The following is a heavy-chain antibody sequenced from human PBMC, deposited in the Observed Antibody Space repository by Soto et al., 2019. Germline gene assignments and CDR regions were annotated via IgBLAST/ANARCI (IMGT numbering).Heavy chain of an antibody. V-gene: IGHV1-8*01. CDR2: MNPNSGNT. Sequence: QVQLVQSGAEVKKPGASVKVSCKASGYTFTSYDINWVRQATGQGLEWMGWMNPNSGNTAYAQKFQGRITMTSNTSTSNAYLELAGLRVGATAGFSFRGGRTGGGGNWFDPWGQGTLVTVSS. CDR3: RGGRTGGGGNWFDP. CDR1: GYTFTSYD. J-gene: IGHJ5*02. D-gene: IGHD3-10*01.